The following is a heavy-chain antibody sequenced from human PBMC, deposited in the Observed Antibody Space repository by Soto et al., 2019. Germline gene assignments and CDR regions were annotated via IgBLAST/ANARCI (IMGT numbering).Heavy chain of an antibody. D-gene: IGHD1-26*01. CDR2: INPNSGGT. V-gene: IGHV1-2*02. Sequence: QVQLVQSGAEVKKPGASVKVSCKASGYTFTGYYMHWVRQAPGQGLEWMGWINPNSGGTNYAQKFQGRVTMTRDTSSSTADMELSRLRTDDSAVYYCARGWELIHFYFDSWGQGTLVTVSS. J-gene: IGHJ4*02. CDR3: ARGWELIHFYFDS. CDR1: GYTFTGYY.